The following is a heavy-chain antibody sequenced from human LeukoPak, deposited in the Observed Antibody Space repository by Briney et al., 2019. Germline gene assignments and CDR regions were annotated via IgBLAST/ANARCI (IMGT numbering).Heavy chain of an antibody. CDR2: ISWNSGSI. J-gene: IGHJ4*02. CDR3: ARVVPYSGSHWGLDY. Sequence: TGGSLRLSCAASGFTFDDYAMHWVRQAPGKGLEWVSGISWNSGSIGYADSVKGRFTISRDNAKNSLYLQMNSLRAEDTAVYYCARVVPYSGSHWGLDYWGQGTLVTVSS. V-gene: IGHV3-9*01. CDR1: GFTFDDYA. D-gene: IGHD1-26*01.